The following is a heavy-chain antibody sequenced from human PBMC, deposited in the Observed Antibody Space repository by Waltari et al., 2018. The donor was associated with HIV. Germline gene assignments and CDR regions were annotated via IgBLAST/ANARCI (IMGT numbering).Heavy chain of an antibody. Sequence: QVQLQQWGAGLLKPSETLSLTCAVSGGSFSAYYWSWIRQTPGKGLEWIGEINQSGNIRQSTTLRSRLTRSVDPSKNQFSLKMTAMTAADTAVYYCARGSPTLQFYDDFSGYLDAFDVWGHGTMVTVSS. J-gene: IGHJ3*01. CDR2: INQSGNI. D-gene: IGHD3-22*01. CDR3: ARGSPTLQFYDDFSGYLDAFDV. V-gene: IGHV4-34*01. CDR1: GGSFSAYY.